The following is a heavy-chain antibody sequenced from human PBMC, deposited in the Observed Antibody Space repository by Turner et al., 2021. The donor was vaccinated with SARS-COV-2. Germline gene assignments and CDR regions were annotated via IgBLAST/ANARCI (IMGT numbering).Heavy chain of an antibody. Sequence: EVQLVESGGGLVQPGRSLRLSCAASGFTFDDYAMHWVRQAPGKGLEWVSGISWNSGSIGYADSVKGRFTISRDNAKNSLYLQMNSLRVEDTALYYCARGYSSGWYQRGAFDIWGQGTMVTVSS. D-gene: IGHD6-19*01. CDR3: ARGYSSGWYQRGAFDI. J-gene: IGHJ3*02. CDR2: ISWNSGSI. CDR1: GFTFDDYA. V-gene: IGHV3-9*01.